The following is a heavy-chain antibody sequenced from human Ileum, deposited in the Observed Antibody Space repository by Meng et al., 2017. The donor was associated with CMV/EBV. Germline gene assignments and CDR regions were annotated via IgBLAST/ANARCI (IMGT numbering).Heavy chain of an antibody. CDR3: ARVTYDSTNCFDP. J-gene: IGHJ5*02. CDR1: CYSITSSSYF. V-gene: IGHV4-39*07. Sequence: SCYSITSSSYFWGWIRQPPGKGLEWIANIYYSGTTYYNPSLKSRVTLSIDTSKSQFSLNLYSVTAADTAVYYCARVTYDSTNCFDPWGQGTLVTVSS. CDR2: IYYSGTT. D-gene: IGHD3-16*01.